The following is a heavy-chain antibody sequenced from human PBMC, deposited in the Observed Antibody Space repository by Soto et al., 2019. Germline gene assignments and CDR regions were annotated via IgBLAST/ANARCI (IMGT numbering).Heavy chain of an antibody. V-gene: IGHV5-10-1*01. CDR3: ASKPAAVAGTGFYAFEI. CDR1: GYSFTSYW. CDR2: IDPSDSYT. J-gene: IGHJ3*02. D-gene: IGHD6-19*01. Sequence: GESLKISCKGSGYSFTSYWISWVRQMPGKGLEWMGRIDPSDSYTNYSPSFQGHVTISADKSISTAYLQWSSLKASDTAMYYCASKPAAVAGTGFYAFEIWGQGTMVIVSS.